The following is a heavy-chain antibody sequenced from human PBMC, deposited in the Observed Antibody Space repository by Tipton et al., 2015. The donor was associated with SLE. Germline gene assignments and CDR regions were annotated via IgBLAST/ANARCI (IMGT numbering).Heavy chain of an antibody. CDR1: GGSISSSSYY. D-gene: IGHD2-2*02. V-gene: IGHV4-39*07. J-gene: IGHJ4*02. CDR2: IYYTGST. CDR3: ARHCQIYTFAY. Sequence: TLSLTCTVSGGSISSSSYYWGWIRQPPGKRLEWIGSIYYTGSTYYNPSLKSRVTMSVDTSKNQFSLKLSSVTAADTAVYYCARHCQIYTFAYWSQGSLVTVSS.